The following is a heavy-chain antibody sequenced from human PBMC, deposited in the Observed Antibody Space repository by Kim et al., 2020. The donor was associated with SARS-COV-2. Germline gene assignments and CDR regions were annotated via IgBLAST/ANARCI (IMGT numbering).Heavy chain of an antibody. J-gene: IGHJ4*02. Sequence: GGSLRLSCSASGFTFSSYAMHWVRQAPGKGLEYVSAISSNGGSTYYADSVKGRFTISRDNSKNTLYLQMSSLRAEDTAVYYCVKDLVEMATILDYWGQGTLVTVSS. CDR1: GFTFSSYA. CDR2: ISSNGGST. CDR3: VKDLVEMATILDY. D-gene: IGHD5-12*01. V-gene: IGHV3-64D*09.